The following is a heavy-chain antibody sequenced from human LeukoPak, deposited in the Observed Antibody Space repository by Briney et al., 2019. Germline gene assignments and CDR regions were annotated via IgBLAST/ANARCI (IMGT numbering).Heavy chain of an antibody. CDR2: INHSGST. CDR1: GGSFSGYY. Sequence: SETLSLTCAVYGGSFSGYYWSWIRQPPGKGLEWIGEINHSGSTNYNPPLKSRVTISVDTSKNQFSLKLSSVTAADTAVYCCARGWDSSSWYHYWYFDLWGRGTLVTVSS. V-gene: IGHV4-34*01. D-gene: IGHD6-13*01. J-gene: IGHJ2*01. CDR3: ARGWDSSSWYHYWYFDL.